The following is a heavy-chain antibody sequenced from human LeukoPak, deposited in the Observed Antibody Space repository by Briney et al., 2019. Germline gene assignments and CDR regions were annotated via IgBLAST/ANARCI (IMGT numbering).Heavy chain of an antibody. CDR1: GFTFNAYY. CDR2: INPNTGDT. J-gene: IGHJ2*01. V-gene: IGHV1-2*02. Sequence: GASVKVSCKASGFTFNAYYIHWVRQAPGQGLEWMGWINPNTGDTNFAQKFQGRVAMTRDTSLSTAYMDLSRLTSDDTAVYYCARDWPGTSLHFDLWGRGTLITVSS. CDR3: ARDWPGTSLHFDL.